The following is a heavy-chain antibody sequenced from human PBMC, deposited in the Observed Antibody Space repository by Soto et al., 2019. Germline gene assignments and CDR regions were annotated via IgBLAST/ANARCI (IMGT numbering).Heavy chain of an antibody. CDR3: AREGTRPGFYYYGLDV. CDR2: IYYSGST. Sequence: PSETLSLTCTVSGGSISSGDYYWSWIRQPPGKGLEWIGYIYYSGSTYYNPSLKSRVTISVDTSKNQFSLKLSSVTAADTAVYYCAREGTRPGFYYYGLDVWGQGTMVTVAS. D-gene: IGHD1-7*01. J-gene: IGHJ6*02. CDR1: GGSISSGDYY. V-gene: IGHV4-30-4*01.